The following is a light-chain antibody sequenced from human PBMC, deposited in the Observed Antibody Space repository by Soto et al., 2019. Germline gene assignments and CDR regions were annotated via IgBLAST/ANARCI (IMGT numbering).Light chain of an antibody. CDR2: QDT. CDR1: KLGNKF. J-gene: IGLJ2*01. V-gene: IGLV3-1*01. CDR3: QAWDSSTAV. Sequence: SYELTQAPSVSMSPGQTATITCSGDKLGNKFACWYQQRPGQSPVLVIYQDTKRPSGIAERFSGSNSGNTATLTISGTQAMDEADYFCQAWDSSTAVFGGGTKLTVL.